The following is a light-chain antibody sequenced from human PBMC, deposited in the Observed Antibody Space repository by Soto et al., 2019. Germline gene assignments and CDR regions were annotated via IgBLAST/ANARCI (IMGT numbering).Light chain of an antibody. V-gene: IGKV3-20*01. CDR3: QQYGGSPRT. Sequence: EIVMTQSPVTLSVSPGERPTLSCRASQSVSNNLAWYQQRPGQSPRLLIYDASRRATGIPDRFTGSGFGTDFTLTISRLAPEDLAVYYCQQYGGSPRTFGQGTKVDIK. J-gene: IGKJ1*01. CDR1: QSVSNN. CDR2: DAS.